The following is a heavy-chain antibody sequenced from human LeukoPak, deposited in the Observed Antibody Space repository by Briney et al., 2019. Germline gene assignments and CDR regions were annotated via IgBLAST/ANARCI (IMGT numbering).Heavy chain of an antibody. CDR2: IWYDGSNK. Sequence: PGGSLRLSCAASGFTFSSYAMSWVRQAPGKGLEWVAVIWYDGSNKYYADSVKGQFTISRDNSKNTLYLQMNSLRTEDTGVYFCVRDAGGYWGQGTLVTVSS. J-gene: IGHJ4*02. V-gene: IGHV3-33*08. CDR1: GFTFSSYA. D-gene: IGHD1-14*01. CDR3: VRDAGGY.